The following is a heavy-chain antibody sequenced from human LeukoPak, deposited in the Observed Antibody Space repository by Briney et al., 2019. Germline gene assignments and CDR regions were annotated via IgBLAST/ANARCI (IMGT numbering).Heavy chain of an antibody. Sequence: HGESLKISCKGSGYSFTSYWIGWVRQMPGKGLEWMGIIYPGDSDTRYSPSFQGQVTISADKSISTAYLQWSSLKASDTAMYYCARLYYGSGSYYRRASKLGYYFDYWGQGTLVTVPS. J-gene: IGHJ4*02. V-gene: IGHV5-51*01. CDR3: ARLYYGSGSYYRRASKLGYYFDY. CDR1: GYSFTSYW. D-gene: IGHD3-10*01. CDR2: IYPGDSDT.